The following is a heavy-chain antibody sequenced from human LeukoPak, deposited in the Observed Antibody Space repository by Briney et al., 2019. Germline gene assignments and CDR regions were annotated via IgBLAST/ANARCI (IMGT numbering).Heavy chain of an antibody. D-gene: IGHD4-11*01. J-gene: IGHJ4*02. CDR2: INQVGSEI. CDR1: GFTFSSYW. V-gene: IGHV3-7*04. CDR3: ARGTTSGPGADY. Sequence: GGSLRLSCAASGFTFSSYWMIWVRQAPGKGLEWVANINQVGSEIYYVDSVKGRFTISRDNAKNSLYLQINSLRAEDMAVFYCARGTTSGPGADYWGQGTLLTVSS.